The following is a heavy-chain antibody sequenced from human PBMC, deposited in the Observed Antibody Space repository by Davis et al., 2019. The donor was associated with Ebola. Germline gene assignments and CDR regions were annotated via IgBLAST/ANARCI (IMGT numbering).Heavy chain of an antibody. CDR3: ARGYGEDSGYDEEHRTSYYYYYGMDV. CDR1: GYTFTSYD. J-gene: IGHJ6*02. Sequence: ASVKVSCKASGYTFTSYDINWVRQATGQGLEWMGWMNPNSGNTGYAQKFQGRVTMTRNTSISTAYMELSSLRSEDTAVYYCARGYGEDSGYDEEHRTSYYYYYGMDVWGQGTTVTVSS. V-gene: IGHV1-8*01. CDR2: MNPNSGNT. D-gene: IGHD5-12*01.